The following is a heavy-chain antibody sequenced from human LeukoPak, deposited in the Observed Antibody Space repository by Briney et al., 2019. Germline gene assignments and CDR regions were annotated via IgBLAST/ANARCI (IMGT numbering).Heavy chain of an antibody. D-gene: IGHD2-15*01. CDR1: GFTFSSYS. J-gene: IGHJ4*02. CDR3: AKQKGDCSGGSCYYSDY. CDR2: MSCSGGST. Sequence: GGTLRLSCAASGFTFSSYSMSWVRQAPGKGLEWISTMSCSGGSTTYADPVKGRFTIPRDNSKNTLYLQMTNLRAEDTARYYCAKQKGDCSGGSCYYSDYWGQGTLVTVSS. V-gene: IGHV3-23*01.